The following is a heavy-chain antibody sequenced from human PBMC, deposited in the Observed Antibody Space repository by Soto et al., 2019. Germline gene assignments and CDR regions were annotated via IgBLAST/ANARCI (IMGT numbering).Heavy chain of an antibody. CDR1: GYTLTELS. V-gene: IGHV1-24*01. D-gene: IGHD2-15*01. Sequence: ASVKVSCKVSGYTLTELSMHWVLQAPGKGLEWMGGFDPENDKTIYAQKFQGRVTMTEDTSTDTAYMELSSLRSDDTAVYYCAICGRAGYCIGGSCFDWCPGNPVTVSS. J-gene: IGHJ4*02. CDR3: AICGRAGYCIGGSCFD. CDR2: FDPENDKT.